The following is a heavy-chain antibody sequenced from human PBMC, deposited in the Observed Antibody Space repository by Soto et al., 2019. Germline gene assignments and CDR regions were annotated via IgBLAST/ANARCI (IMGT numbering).Heavy chain of an antibody. V-gene: IGHV2-5*02. CDR3: AHIMITYGGDIGLDACEN. CDR1: GFSLTTRGVG. Sequence: QITLKESGPTLVEPTQTLTLTCTFSGFSLTTRGVGVGWIRQAPGKALEWLSIIYWDDDRRYNPSLKSRLAITKDTSRNQVFLRMTTLDPVDTATYYCAHIMITYGGDIGLDACENWCQGTMLIVSS. J-gene: IGHJ3*02. CDR2: IYWDDDR. D-gene: IGHD3-16*02.